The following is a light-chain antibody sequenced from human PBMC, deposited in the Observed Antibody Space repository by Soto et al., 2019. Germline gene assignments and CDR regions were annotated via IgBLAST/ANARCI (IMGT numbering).Light chain of an antibody. V-gene: IGKV1-39*01. CDR2: AAS. J-gene: IGKJ1*01. Sequence: DIQMTQSPSSLSASVGDRVTITCRTSQSVSNYLNWYQQKSGEAPKLLIYAASTLQTGAPSRYSGSRSGTDFTLSLSSLQPADFASYYGQQSYSSPRTFGQGTKVDIK. CDR1: QSVSNY. CDR3: QQSYSSPRT.